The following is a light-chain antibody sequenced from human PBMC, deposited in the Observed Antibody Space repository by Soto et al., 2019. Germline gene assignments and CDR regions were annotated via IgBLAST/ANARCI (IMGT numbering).Light chain of an antibody. V-gene: IGLV1-40*01. CDR3: AAWDDSLSGFYV. CDR1: SSNIGAGYD. Sequence: QSVLTQPPSVSGAPGQRVTISCTGSSSNIGAGYDVHWYQQLPGAAPKRLIYGNSNRPSGVPDRFSGSKSGTSASLAITGLRSEDEADYYCAAWDDSLSGFYVFGTGTKLTVL. CDR2: GNS. J-gene: IGLJ1*01.